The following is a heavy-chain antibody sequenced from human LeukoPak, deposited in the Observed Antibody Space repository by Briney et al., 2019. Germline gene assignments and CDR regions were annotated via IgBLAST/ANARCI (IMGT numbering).Heavy chain of an antibody. Sequence: GGSLRLSCVASGFTFSSYWMHWVRQDPRKGLVWVSRINGDGRNINYADSVRGRFTISRDNAKNTLYLQMNTLRVEDTAVYYCASPDIVVVPATIREEYFQHWGQGTLVTVSS. J-gene: IGHJ1*01. D-gene: IGHD2-2*02. CDR3: ASPDIVVVPATIREEYFQH. CDR2: INGDGRNI. V-gene: IGHV3-74*01. CDR1: GFTFSSYW.